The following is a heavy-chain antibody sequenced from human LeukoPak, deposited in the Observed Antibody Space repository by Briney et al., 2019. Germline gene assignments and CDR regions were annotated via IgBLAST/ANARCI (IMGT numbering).Heavy chain of an antibody. CDR2: IDPSGGST. Sequence: ASVKVSCKASGYTFTSYYVNWVRQAPGQGLEWMGVIDPSGGSTNYAQKFQGRVTVTRDTSTSTVYMELSSLRSEDTAIYYCARGSINYNSDGYYDNPPIDYWGQGTLVTMSS. D-gene: IGHD3-9*01. CDR3: ARGSINYNSDGYYDNPPIDY. CDR1: GYTFTSYY. V-gene: IGHV1-46*01. J-gene: IGHJ4*02.